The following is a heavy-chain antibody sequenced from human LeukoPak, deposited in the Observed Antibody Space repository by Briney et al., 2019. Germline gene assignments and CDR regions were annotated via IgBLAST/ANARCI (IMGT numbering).Heavy chain of an antibody. J-gene: IGHJ4*02. CDR2: IYSGGST. CDR3: AKDSANSSGPK. Sequence: PGGSLRLSCAASGFTVSSNYMSWVRQAPGKGLEWVSVIYSGGSTYYADSVKGRFTISRDNSKNTLYLQMNSLRAEDTAVYYCAKDSANSSGPKWGQGTLVTVSS. D-gene: IGHD6-19*01. CDR1: GFTVSSNY. V-gene: IGHV3-53*01.